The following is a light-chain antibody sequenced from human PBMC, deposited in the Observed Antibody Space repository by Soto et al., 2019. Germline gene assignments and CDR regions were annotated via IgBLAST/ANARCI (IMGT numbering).Light chain of an antibody. Sequence: PVERDTLSCRAIQSVSSSYLTWYQQKPGQAPRLLIYGASTRATGIPARFSGSGSGTDFTLTISNLEPEDFAVYYCQQHSHWPPWTFGQGTKVDIK. CDR2: GAS. CDR1: QSVSSSY. J-gene: IGKJ1*01. CDR3: QQHSHWPPWT. V-gene: IGKV3D-20*02.